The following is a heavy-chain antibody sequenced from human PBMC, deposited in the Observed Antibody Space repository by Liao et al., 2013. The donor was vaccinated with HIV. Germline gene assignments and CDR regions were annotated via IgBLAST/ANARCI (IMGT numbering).Heavy chain of an antibody. V-gene: IGHV4-30-2*01. CDR3: ARGVRAAVARYWHFDL. CDR1: GGSINSDDYS. D-gene: IGHD6-19*01. Sequence: QLQLQESGSGLVKPSETLSLSCAVSGGSINSDDYSWNWIRQTPGRGWSGLGTSFTVGAPPTTRPSRVEPAYGLTGPRIYFSLELTSLTDADTAVYYCARGVRAAVARYWHFDLWGRGTLVTVSS. CDR2: SFTVGAP. J-gene: IGHJ2*01.